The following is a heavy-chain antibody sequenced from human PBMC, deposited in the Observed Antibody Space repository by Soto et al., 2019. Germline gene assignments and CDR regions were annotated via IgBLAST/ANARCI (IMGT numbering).Heavy chain of an antibody. CDR3: ARGHLLRFLEWFHYYYYGMDV. Sequence: TLSLTFAVYGGSFSGYYWSWIRQPPGKGLEWIGEINHSGSTNYNPSLKSRVTISVDTSKNQFSLKLSSVTAADTAVYYCARGHLLRFLEWFHYYYYGMDVWGQGTTVTVSS. CDR1: GGSFSGYY. V-gene: IGHV4-34*01. D-gene: IGHD3-3*01. J-gene: IGHJ6*02. CDR2: INHSGST.